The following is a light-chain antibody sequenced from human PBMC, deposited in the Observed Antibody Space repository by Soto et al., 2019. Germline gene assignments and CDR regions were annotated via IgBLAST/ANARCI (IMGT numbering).Light chain of an antibody. Sequence: QSALTQPRSVSGSPGQSVTISCTGTSGDVGGYEYVSWYMQHPDKAPHLIIYDVSKRPSGVPDRFSGSKSDNTASLTISGLQPEDEADYYCCSYAGKYKLVFGGGTKVTVL. V-gene: IGLV2-11*01. CDR2: DVS. CDR3: CSYAGKYKLV. J-gene: IGLJ2*01. CDR1: SGDVGGYEY.